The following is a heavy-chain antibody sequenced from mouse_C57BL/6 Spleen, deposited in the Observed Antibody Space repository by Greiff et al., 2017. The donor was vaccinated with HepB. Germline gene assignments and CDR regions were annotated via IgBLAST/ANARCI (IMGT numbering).Heavy chain of an antibody. CDR3: ARGEDY. J-gene: IGHJ2*01. CDR1: GYTFTDYY. V-gene: IGHV1-76*01. Sequence: QVQLQHSGAELVRPGASVKLSCKASGYTFTDYYINWVKQRPGQGLEWIARIYPGSGNTYYNEKFKGKATLTAEKSSSTAYMQLSSLTSEDSAVYFCARGEDYWGQGTTLTVSS. CDR2: IYPGSGNT.